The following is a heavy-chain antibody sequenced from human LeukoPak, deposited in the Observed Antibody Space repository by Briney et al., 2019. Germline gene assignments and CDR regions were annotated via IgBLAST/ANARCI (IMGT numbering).Heavy chain of an antibody. CDR3: AKGGGYSYGQYYFDY. Sequence: GGSLRLSCAASGFTFSSYAMSWVRQAPGKGLEWVSAISGSGGSTYYADSVKGRLTISRDNSKNTLYLQMNSLRAEDTAVYYCAKGGGYSYGQYYFDYWGQGTLVTVSS. D-gene: IGHD5-18*01. CDR1: GFTFSSYA. V-gene: IGHV3-23*01. J-gene: IGHJ4*02. CDR2: ISGSGGST.